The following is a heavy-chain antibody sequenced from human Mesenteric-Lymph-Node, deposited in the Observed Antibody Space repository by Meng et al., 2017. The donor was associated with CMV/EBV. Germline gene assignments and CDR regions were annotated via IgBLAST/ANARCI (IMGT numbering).Heavy chain of an antibody. V-gene: IGHV1-2*02. CDR2: INPNSGGT. J-gene: IGHJ4*02. D-gene: IGHD4-11*01. CDR1: GYTFTGYY. CDR3: AREPQAYSNYNYFDY. Sequence: ASVKVSCKASGYTFTGYYMHWVRQAPGQGLEWMGWINPNSGGTNYAQKFQGRVTMTRDTSISTAYMELSRLRSDDTGVYYCAREPQAYSNYNYFDYWGQGTLVTVSS.